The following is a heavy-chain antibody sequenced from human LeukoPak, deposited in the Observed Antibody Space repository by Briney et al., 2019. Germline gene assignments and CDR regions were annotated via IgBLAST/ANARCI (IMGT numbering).Heavy chain of an antibody. D-gene: IGHD1-26*01. V-gene: IGHV4-4*07. CDR3: ARTSASGATYFDY. CDR1: GGSLNPYY. Sequence: PSETLSLTCTVSGGSLNPYYWSWIRQPAGRALEWIGRIYFSGNTHYIPSLQSRVTMSLDTSKNQFSLRLSSVTAADTAVYYCARTSASGATYFDYWGQGTLVTVSS. J-gene: IGHJ4*02. CDR2: IYFSGNT.